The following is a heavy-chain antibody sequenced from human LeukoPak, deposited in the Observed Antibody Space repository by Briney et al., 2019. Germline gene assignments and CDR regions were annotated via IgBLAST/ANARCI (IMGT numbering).Heavy chain of an antibody. V-gene: IGHV3-74*01. J-gene: IGHJ6*03. CDR1: GFTFGSYW. Sequence: GGSLRLSCAASGFTFGSYWMHWVRQAPGKGLVWVSRINTDGSSTSYADSVKGRFTISRDNAKNTLYLQMNSLRAEDTAVYYCARGSPTLDIVVVPAAMGYYYYYMGVWGKGTTVTVSS. CDR3: ARGSPTLDIVVVPAAMGYYYYYMGV. CDR2: INTDGSST. D-gene: IGHD2-2*03.